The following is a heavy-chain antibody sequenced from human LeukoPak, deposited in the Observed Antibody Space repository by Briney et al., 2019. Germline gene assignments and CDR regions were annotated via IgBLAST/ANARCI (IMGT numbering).Heavy chain of an antibody. D-gene: IGHD6-13*01. CDR1: GYSISSGSYY. J-gene: IGHJ4*02. V-gene: IGHV4-61*02. Sequence: SETLSLTCTVSGYSISSGSYYWSWIRQPAGKGLEWIGRIYTSGSTNYNPSLKSRVTISVDTSKNQFSLKLSSVTAADTAVYYCARSGIAAAGTRVGFDYWGQGTLVTVSS. CDR3: ARSGIAAAGTRVGFDY. CDR2: IYTSGST.